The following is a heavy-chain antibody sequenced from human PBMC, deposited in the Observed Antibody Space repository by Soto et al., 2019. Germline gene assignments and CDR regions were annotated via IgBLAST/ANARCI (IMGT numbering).Heavy chain of an antibody. CDR2: IKQDGSEK. CDR1: GFTFSSYW. D-gene: IGHD3-16*01. Sequence: GGSPRLSCAASGFTFSSYWMSWVRQAPGKGLEWVANIKQDGSEKYYVDSVKGRFTISRDNVKNSLYLQMNSLRAEDTAVYYCASEPYGGHYWGQGTLVTVSS. CDR3: ASEPYGGHY. V-gene: IGHV3-7*01. J-gene: IGHJ4*02.